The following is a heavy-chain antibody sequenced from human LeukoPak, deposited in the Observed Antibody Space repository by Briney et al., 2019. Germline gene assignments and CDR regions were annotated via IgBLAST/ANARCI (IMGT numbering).Heavy chain of an antibody. CDR1: GFTSSSYA. CDR2: ISGSGGST. V-gene: IGHV3-23*01. J-gene: IGHJ1*01. D-gene: IGHD3-10*01. Sequence: GGSLRLSCAASGFTSSSYAMSWVRQAPGKGLEWVSAISGSGGSTYYADSVKGRFTISRDNSKNTLYLQMNSLRAEDTAVYYCAKDGSMVRGSEYFQHWGQGTLVTVSS. CDR3: AKDGSMVRGSEYFQH.